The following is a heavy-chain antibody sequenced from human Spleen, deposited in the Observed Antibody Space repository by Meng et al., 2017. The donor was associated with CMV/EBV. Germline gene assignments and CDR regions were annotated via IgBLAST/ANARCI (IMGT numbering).Heavy chain of an antibody. CDR1: SGSA. D-gene: IGHD3-22*01. J-gene: IGHJ5*02. CDR2: IRSKANNYAT. CDR3: TTQTYYYDSDGFYHWFDL. V-gene: IGHV3-73*01. Sequence: SGSAMYWVRQASGKGLESIGRIRSKANNYATVYAASVKGRFTISRDDSKNTAYLQMNSLKTDDTAVYYCTTQTYYYDSDGFYHWFDLWGHGTLVTVSS.